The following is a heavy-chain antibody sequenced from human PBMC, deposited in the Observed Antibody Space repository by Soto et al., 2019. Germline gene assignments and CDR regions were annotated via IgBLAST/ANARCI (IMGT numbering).Heavy chain of an antibody. V-gene: IGHV3-23*01. D-gene: IGHD1-1*01. CDR1: GFTFSSYA. J-gene: IGHJ4*02. Sequence: XXSLRLSFAASGFTFSSYAMRWVPQAPGKGLEWGSAISGSGGSTYYADSVKGRFTISRDNSKNTLYLQMNSMRAEDTAVYYCAKETGTTSYFDYWGQGTLVTVSS. CDR2: ISGSGGST. CDR3: AKETGTTSYFDY.